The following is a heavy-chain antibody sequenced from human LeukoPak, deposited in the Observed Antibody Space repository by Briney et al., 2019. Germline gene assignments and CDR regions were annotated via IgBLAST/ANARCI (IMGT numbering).Heavy chain of an antibody. J-gene: IGHJ4*02. V-gene: IGHV4-34*01. CDR2: INHSGST. CDR1: GGSFSGYC. CDR3: ARGVPSALFLRNYFDY. D-gene: IGHD3-10*01. Sequence: SETLSLTCAVYGGSFSGYCWSWIRQPPGKGLEWIGEINHSGSTNYNPSLKSRVTISVDTSKNQFSLKLSSVTAADTAVYYCARGVPSALFLRNYFDYWGQGTLVTVSS.